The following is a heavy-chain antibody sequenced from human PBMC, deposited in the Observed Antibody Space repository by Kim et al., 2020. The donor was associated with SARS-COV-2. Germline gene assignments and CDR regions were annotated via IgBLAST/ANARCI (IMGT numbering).Heavy chain of an antibody. J-gene: IGHJ4*02. CDR3: AKRDEGYGYGYGYFDY. CDR1: GFTFSSYA. D-gene: IGHD5-18*01. CDR2: ISGSGGST. V-gene: IGHV3-23*01. Sequence: GGSLRLSCAASGFTFSSYAMSWVRQAPGKGLEWVSAISGSGGSTYYADSVKRRFTISRDNSKNTLYLQMNSLRAEDTAVYYCAKRDEGYGYGYGYFDYWGQGTLVTVSS.